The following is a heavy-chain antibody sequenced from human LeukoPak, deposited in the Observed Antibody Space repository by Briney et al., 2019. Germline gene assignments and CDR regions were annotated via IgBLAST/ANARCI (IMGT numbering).Heavy chain of an antibody. CDR1: GFTFSSYA. D-gene: IGHD2-2*01. CDR3: ARDLGYCSSTSCFLSIDY. J-gene: IGHJ4*02. Sequence: GGSLRLSCAASGFTFSSYAMHWVRQAPGKGLEWGAVISYDGSNKYYADSVKGRFTVSRDHSQNTLYLQMNSLRPEDTAVYYCARDLGYCSSTSCFLSIDYWGQGTLVTVSS. V-gene: IGHV3-30*07. CDR2: ISYDGSNK.